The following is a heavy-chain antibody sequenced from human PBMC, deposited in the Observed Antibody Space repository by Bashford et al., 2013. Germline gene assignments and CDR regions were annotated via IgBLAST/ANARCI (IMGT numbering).Heavy chain of an antibody. CDR2: IYYSGST. V-gene: IGHV4-59*01. CDR3: ARDQRRGAYYFDY. J-gene: IGHJ4*02. Sequence: SETLSLTCTVSGGSISSYYWSWIRQPPGKGLEWIGYIYYSGSTNYNPSLKSRVTISVDTSKNQFSLKLSSVTAADTAVHYCARDQRRGAYYFDYWGQGTLVTVSS. D-gene: IGHD3-16*01. CDR1: GGSISSYY.